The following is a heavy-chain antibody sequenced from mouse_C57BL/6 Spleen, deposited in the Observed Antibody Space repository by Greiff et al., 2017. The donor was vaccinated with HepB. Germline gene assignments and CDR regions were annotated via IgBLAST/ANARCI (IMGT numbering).Heavy chain of an antibody. D-gene: IGHD3-2*02. CDR1: GFTFSSYA. CDR2: ISDGGSYT. CDR3: ARGVRLRAMDY. J-gene: IGHJ4*01. V-gene: IGHV5-4*03. Sequence: EVKLMESGGGLVKPGGSLKLSCAASGFTFSSYAMSWVRQTPEKRLEWVATISDGGSYTYYPDNVKGRFTISRDNAKNNLYLQMSHLKSEDTAMYYCARGVRLRAMDYWGQGTSVTVSS.